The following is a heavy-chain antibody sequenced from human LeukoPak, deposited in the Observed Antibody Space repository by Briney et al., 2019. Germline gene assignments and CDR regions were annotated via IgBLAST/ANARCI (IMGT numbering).Heavy chain of an antibody. V-gene: IGHV3-20*04. D-gene: IGHD2-8*01. CDR2: INRNGGST. J-gene: IGHJ4*02. CDR3: ARGFRNGPFDC. Sequence: GWSLRLSCEASGFTFDDYGMSWVRQPPGKVLEWVSGINRNGGSTHYADSVKGRFTISRDNAKNSHFLQMNSLRVEDTALYYCARGFRNGPFDCWGQGNLVTVSS. CDR1: GFTFDDYG.